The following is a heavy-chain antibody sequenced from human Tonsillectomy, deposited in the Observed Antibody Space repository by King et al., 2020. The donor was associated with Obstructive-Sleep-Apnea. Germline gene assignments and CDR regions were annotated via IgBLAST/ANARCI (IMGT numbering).Heavy chain of an antibody. Sequence: VQLVESGGGLVQPGGSLRLSCAASGFTFSGYNKNWVRQAPGKGLEWVSYISSSISTLYYADSVKGRVTIYRDKAKNSLYLQMNRLRAEDTAVYYCARDLVPDAFDIWGQGTMVTVSS. CDR1: GFTFSGYN. CDR2: ISSSISTL. CDR3: ARDLVPDAFDI. V-gene: IGHV3-48*01. J-gene: IGHJ3*02. D-gene: IGHD6-13*01.